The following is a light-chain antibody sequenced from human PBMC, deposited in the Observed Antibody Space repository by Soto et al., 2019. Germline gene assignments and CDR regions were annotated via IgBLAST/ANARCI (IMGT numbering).Light chain of an antibody. J-gene: IGKJ3*01. CDR3: QQSYSNPFT. CDR1: QSIGGY. V-gene: IGKV1-39*01. CDR2: AAS. Sequence: DIQMTQSPSSLSASVGDRVTVTCLSSQSIGGYLNWYQQKPGKAPKLLMHAASTLQSGVPSRFSGSGSGTDYTLTISSLQPEDFATYCCQQSYSNPFTFGPGTQVEIK.